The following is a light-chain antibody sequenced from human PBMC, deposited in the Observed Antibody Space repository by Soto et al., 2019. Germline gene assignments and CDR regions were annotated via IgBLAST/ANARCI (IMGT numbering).Light chain of an antibody. J-gene: IGKJ3*01. CDR1: QSVNRY. CDR3: HQRSNWPLT. V-gene: IGKV3-11*01. CDR2: DAS. Sequence: EIVLTQSPATLSLSPGERATLSCRASQSVNRYLAWYQQKPGQAPRLLIYDASNRATGIPARFSGSGSGTDFTLTISSLEPEDFAVYYCHQRSNWPLTFGPGTKVDIK.